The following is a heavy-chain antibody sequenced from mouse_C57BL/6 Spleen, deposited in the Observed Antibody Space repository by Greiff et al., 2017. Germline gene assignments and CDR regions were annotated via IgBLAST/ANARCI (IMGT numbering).Heavy chain of an antibody. Sequence: QVQLQQPGTELVKPGASVKLSCKASGYTFTSYWMHWVKQRPGQGLEWLGNINPSNGGTNYNEKFKSKATLTVDKSSSTAYMQLSSLTSEDSAVYYCARENYGSSYYFDYWGQGTTLTVSS. D-gene: IGHD1-1*01. V-gene: IGHV1-53*01. CDR1: GYTFTSYW. CDR3: ARENYGSSYYFDY. CDR2: INPSNGGT. J-gene: IGHJ2*01.